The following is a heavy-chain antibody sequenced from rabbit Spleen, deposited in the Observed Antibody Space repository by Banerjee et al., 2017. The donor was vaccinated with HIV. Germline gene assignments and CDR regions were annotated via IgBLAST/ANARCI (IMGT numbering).Heavy chain of an antibody. CDR3: ASGYSDVYFSL. CDR1: GFSFTYIDY. J-gene: IGHJ4*01. D-gene: IGHD1-1*01. V-gene: IGHV1S40*01. CDR2: VAAGVTFTS. Sequence: QSLEESGGDLVKPGASLTLTCTASGFSFTYIDYLCWVRQPPGKGPEWIACVAAGVTFTSYYATWAKGRFTISKTSSTTVTLQMTSLTAADTATYFCASGYSDVYFSLWGPGTLVTVS.